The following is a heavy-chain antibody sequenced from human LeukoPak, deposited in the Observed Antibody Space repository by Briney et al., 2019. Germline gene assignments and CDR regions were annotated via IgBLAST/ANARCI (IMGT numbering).Heavy chain of an antibody. CDR2: FYYSGSP. Sequence: SETLSLTCTVSGGSISSSSYYWGGIRQPPGKGREGIGSFYYSGSPFYHPSLKSPVTISLDTSKNQFSLKLSSVTAADTAVYYCAKHHYSFSTVTYLDYWGQGTLVTVSS. CDR3: AKHHYSFSTVTYLDY. J-gene: IGHJ4*02. D-gene: IGHD4-17*01. V-gene: IGHV4-39*01. CDR1: GGSISSSSYY.